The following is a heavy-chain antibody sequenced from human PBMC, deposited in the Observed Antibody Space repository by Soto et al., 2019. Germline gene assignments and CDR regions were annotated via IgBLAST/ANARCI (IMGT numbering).Heavy chain of an antibody. J-gene: IGHJ6*02. CDR1: GFTFSSYA. CDR3: AKGPGAAAERYGMDV. V-gene: IGHV3-23*01. Sequence: EVQLLESGGGLVQPGGSLRLSCAASGFTFSSYAMSWVRQAPGKGLEWVSAISGSGGSTYYAHSVKGQCTISRDNSKNPQHLQMNSLRAEDTAVYYCAKGPGAAAERYGMDVWGQGTTVTVSS. CDR2: ISGSGGST. D-gene: IGHD6-13*01.